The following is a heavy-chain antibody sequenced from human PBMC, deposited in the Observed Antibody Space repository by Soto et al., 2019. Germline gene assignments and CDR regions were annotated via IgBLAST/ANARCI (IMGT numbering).Heavy chain of an antibody. Sequence: PVGSLRLSCAASGFTFSSYAMHWVRQAPGKGLEWVAVISFDGSNKYYAVSVRGRFTISRDGSKNTLYLQMNSLRVEDTAVYYCARDAVFTVTTAAYYYYGVDVWGQGTTVTVSS. J-gene: IGHJ6*02. V-gene: IGHV3-30*03. CDR1: GFTFSSYA. CDR2: ISFDGSNK. CDR3: ARDAVFTVTTAAYYYYGVDV. D-gene: IGHD4-17*01.